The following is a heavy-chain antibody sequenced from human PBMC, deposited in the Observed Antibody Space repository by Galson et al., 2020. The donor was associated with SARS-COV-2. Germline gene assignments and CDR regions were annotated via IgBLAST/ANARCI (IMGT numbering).Heavy chain of an antibody. CDR2: IYHSGST. Sequence: SETLSLTCAVSGGSISSGGYSWSWIRQPPGKGLEWIGYIYHSGSTYYNPSLKSRVTISVDRSKNQFSLKLSSVTAADTAVYYCARGQLLLDWFDPWGQGTLVTVSS. J-gene: IGHJ5*02. CDR3: ARGQLLLDWFDP. D-gene: IGHD2-2*01. CDR1: GGSISSGGYS. V-gene: IGHV4-30-2*01.